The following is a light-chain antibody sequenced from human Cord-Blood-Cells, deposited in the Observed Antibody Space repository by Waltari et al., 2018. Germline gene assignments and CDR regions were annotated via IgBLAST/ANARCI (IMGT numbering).Light chain of an antibody. V-gene: IGKV3-11*01. CDR2: DAS. CDR1: QSVSSY. J-gene: IGKJ4*01. CDR3: QQRSNWPPELT. Sequence: EIVLTQSPATLSLSPGEGATLSCRASQSVSSYLAWYHQKPGQAPRLLIYDASNRATCIPARFSGRWSGTDFTLTISSLEPEDFAVYYCQQRSNWPPELTFGGGTKVEIK.